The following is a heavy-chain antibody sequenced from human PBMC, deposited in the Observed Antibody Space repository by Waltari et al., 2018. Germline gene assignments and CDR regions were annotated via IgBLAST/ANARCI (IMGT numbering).Heavy chain of an antibody. CDR1: GGTFSSYT. CDR3: ARVLAYCGGDCYSGAFDI. V-gene: IGHV1-69*02. D-gene: IGHD2-21*02. CDR2: IIPILGIA. J-gene: IGHJ3*02. Sequence: QVQLVQSGAEVKKPGSSVKVSCKASGGTFSSYTISWVRQAPGQGLEWMGRIIPILGIANYAQKFQGRVTITADKSTSTAYMELSSLRFEDTAVYYCARVLAYCGGDCYSGAFDIWGQGTMVTVSS.